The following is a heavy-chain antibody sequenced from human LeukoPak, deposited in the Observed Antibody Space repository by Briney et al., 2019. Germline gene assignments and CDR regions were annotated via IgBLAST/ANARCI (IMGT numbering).Heavy chain of an antibody. D-gene: IGHD1-26*01. Sequence: ASMKVSCKASGYTFSDYFMHWVRQAPGQGLEWMGWINPESGGTHYAQNFQGRVTMTRDTSVSTAYMELDRLRSDDTDVYYCAKGGRYSRGYPYDSWGQGTLVTVSS. CDR2: INPESGGT. J-gene: IGHJ4*02. V-gene: IGHV1-2*02. CDR3: AKGGRYSRGYPYDS. CDR1: GYTFSDYF.